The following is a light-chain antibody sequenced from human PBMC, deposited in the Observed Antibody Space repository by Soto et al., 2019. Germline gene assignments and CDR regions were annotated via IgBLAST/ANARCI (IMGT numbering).Light chain of an antibody. J-gene: IGLJ3*02. CDR2: LNN. CDR1: TSNIGSNP. V-gene: IGLV1-44*01. Sequence: QSVLTQPPSASGTSGQRVTISCSGTTSNIGSNPVHWYQQLPGTAPKLLIYLNNQRPSGVPDRFSGSKSGTSASLAISGLQSDDEADYYCSAWDNSLNAWVFGGGTKVTVL. CDR3: SAWDNSLNAWV.